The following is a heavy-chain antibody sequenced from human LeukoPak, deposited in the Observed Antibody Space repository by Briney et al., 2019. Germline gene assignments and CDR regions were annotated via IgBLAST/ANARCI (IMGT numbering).Heavy chain of an antibody. CDR2: ISSSGSYI. D-gene: IGHD3-9*01. V-gene: IGHV3-21*01. J-gene: IGHJ4*02. CDR1: RFTFSSYS. Sequence: GGSLRLSCAASRFTFSSYSMNWVRQAPGKVLEWVSSISSSGSYIYYADSVKGRFTISRDNSKNTLYLQMNSLRAEDTAVYYCAKSQYDILTGYTYYFDYWGQGTLVTVSS. CDR3: AKSQYDILTGYTYYFDY.